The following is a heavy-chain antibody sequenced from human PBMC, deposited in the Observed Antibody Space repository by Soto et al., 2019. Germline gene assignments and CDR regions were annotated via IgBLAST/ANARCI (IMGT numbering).Heavy chain of an antibody. D-gene: IGHD5-12*01. CDR3: ARDGYNYRDFDY. V-gene: IGHV1-3*01. CDR2: INAGNGNT. CDR1: GYTFTSYA. Sequence: ASVKVSCKASGYTFTSYAMHWVRQAPGQGLEWMGWINAGNGNTKYSQKFQGRVTITRDTSASTAYMELSSLRSEDTAVYYCARDGYNYRDFDYWGQGTLVTVSS. J-gene: IGHJ4*02.